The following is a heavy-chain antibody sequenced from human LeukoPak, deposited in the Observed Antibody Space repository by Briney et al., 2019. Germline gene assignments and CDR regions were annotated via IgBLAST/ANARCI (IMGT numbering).Heavy chain of an antibody. CDR2: ISAYNGNT. Sequence: ASVKVSCKASGYTFTSYGISWVRQAPGQGLEWMGWISAYNGNTNYAQKLQGRVTMTTDTSTSTAYMELRSLRSDDTAVYYCARSGYYGSGSYHNWFDPWGQGTLATVSS. CDR3: ARSGYYGSGSYHNWFDP. CDR1: GYTFTSYG. V-gene: IGHV1-18*04. D-gene: IGHD3-10*01. J-gene: IGHJ5*02.